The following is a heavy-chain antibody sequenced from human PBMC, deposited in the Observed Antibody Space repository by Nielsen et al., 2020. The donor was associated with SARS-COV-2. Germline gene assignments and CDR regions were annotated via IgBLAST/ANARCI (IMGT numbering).Heavy chain of an antibody. CDR2: ISAYNGNT. CDR3: ARDAYDCSSTSCYVNYYYGMDV. Sequence: ASVKVSCKASGGTFSSYAISWVRQAPGQGLEWMGWISAYNGNTNYAQKLQGRVTMTTDTSTSTAYMELRSLRSDDTAVYYCARDAYDCSSTSCYVNYYYGMDVWGQGTTVTVSS. J-gene: IGHJ6*02. D-gene: IGHD2-2*01. V-gene: IGHV1-18*01. CDR1: GGTFSSYA.